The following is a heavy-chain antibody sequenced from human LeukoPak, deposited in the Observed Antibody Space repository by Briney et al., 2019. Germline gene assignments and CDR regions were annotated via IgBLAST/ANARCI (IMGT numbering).Heavy chain of an antibody. V-gene: IGHV3-23*01. J-gene: IGHJ4*02. Sequence: GGSLRLSCAASGFTFSTYGMSWVRQAPGKGLEWVSVISDSGGSKNYADSVKGRFTISRDNSKNTLYLQMNSLRAEDTAVYYCATRDNKHLHYFDHWGQGTLVTVSS. CDR1: GFTFSTYG. CDR3: ATRDNKHLHYFDH. CDR2: ISDSGGSK. D-gene: IGHD1-1*01.